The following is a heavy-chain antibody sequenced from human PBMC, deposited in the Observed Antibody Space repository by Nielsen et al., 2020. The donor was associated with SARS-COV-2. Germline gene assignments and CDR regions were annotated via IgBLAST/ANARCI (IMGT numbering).Heavy chain of an antibody. CDR2: IRYDGSSE. J-gene: IGHJ4*02. Sequence: GESLKISCAASGFTFSNYGMHWVRQAPGKGLEWVAFIRYDGSSESYADSVKGRFTISRDNSKNTLYLQMNSLRSEDTALYYCAKDLNYEGYWGQGTLVTVSS. V-gene: IGHV3-30*02. CDR3: AKDLNYEGY. CDR1: GFTFSNYG. D-gene: IGHD3-3*01.